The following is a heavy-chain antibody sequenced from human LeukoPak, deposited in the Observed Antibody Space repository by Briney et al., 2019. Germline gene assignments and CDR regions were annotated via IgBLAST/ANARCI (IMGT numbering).Heavy chain of an antibody. CDR2: ISGSGGST. CDR1: GSTFSSYA. D-gene: IGHD3-22*01. Sequence: PGGSLRLSCAASGSTFSSYAMSWVRQAPGKGLEWVSAISGSGGSTYYADSVKGRFTISRDNSKNTLYLQMNSLRAEDTAVYYCAKDLQYYYDSSGYYHYWGQGTLVTVSS. J-gene: IGHJ4*02. CDR3: AKDLQYYYDSSGYYHY. V-gene: IGHV3-23*01.